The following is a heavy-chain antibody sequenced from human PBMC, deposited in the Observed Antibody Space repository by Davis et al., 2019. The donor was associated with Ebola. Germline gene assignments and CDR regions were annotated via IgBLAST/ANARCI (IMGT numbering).Heavy chain of an antibody. CDR2: INPITGGT. D-gene: IGHD3-22*01. CDR1: GCRFTSYY. CDR3: AREGGRYYDSSGYVFDI. Sequence: ASAKVSCKASGCRFTSYYMHWVRQAPGQGLEWMGIINPITGGTSYAQNFQVRVNMTRDTSTSTVYMELSSLRSEDTAVYYCAREGGRYYDSSGYVFDIWGQGTMVKVSS. J-gene: IGHJ3*02. V-gene: IGHV1-46*01.